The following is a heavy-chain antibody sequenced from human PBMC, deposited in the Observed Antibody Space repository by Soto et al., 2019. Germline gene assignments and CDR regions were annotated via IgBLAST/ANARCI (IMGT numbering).Heavy chain of an antibody. CDR3: ARMYSSSWYYFDH. Sequence: GGSLRLSCAASGFTFSDYYMSWIRQAPWKGLEWVSYISSSGYTMYYADSVKGRFTISRDNAKTSLYLLMNGLRAEDTAVYYCARMYSSSWYYFDHWGQGALVTVSS. V-gene: IGHV3-11*01. J-gene: IGHJ4*02. CDR2: ISSSGYTM. CDR1: GFTFSDYY. D-gene: IGHD6-13*01.